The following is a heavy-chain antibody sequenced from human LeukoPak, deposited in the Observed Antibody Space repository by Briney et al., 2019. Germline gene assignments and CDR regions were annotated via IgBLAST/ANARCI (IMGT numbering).Heavy chain of an antibody. V-gene: IGHV4-34*01. CDR2: INHSGSP. CDR3: ARKAGYCSSTSCSHYWYFDL. Sequence: SETLSLTCAVYGGSFSGYYWSWIRQPPGKGLEWIGEINHSGSPNYNPSLKSRVTISVDTSKNQSSLKLSSVTAADTAVYYCARKAGYCSSTSCSHYWYFDLWGRGTLVTVSS. D-gene: IGHD2-2*01. CDR1: GGSFSGYY. J-gene: IGHJ2*01.